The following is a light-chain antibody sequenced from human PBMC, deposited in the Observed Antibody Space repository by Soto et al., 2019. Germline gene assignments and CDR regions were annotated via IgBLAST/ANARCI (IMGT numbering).Light chain of an antibody. CDR2: WAS. CDR1: QSVLHSSNNKDY. CDR3: QQYYSTPFT. J-gene: IGKJ3*01. Sequence: DIVMTQSPDSLAVSLGEKATIYCKSSQSVLHSSNNKDYLAWYQQKPGQSPKLLIYWASTRESGVPDRFSGSGSATEFTLSIRSLQAEDVAVYYCQQYYSTPFTFGPGTKVDI. V-gene: IGKV4-1*01.